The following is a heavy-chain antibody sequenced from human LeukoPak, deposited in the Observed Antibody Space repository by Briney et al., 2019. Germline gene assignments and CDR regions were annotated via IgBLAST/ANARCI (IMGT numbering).Heavy chain of an antibody. CDR1: GYTFTSYG. D-gene: IGHD5-24*01. CDR3: ARGVRDGYGLYYFDY. V-gene: IGHV1-18*01. Sequence: ASVKVSCKASGYTFTSYGISWVRQAPGQGLEWMGWISAYNGNTNYAQKLQGRVTMTTDTSTSTAYMELRSLRAEDTAVYYCARGVRDGYGLYYFDYWGQGTLVTVSS. CDR2: ISAYNGNT. J-gene: IGHJ4*02.